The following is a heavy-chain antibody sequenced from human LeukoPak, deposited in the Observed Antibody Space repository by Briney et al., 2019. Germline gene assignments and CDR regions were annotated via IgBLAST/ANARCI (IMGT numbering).Heavy chain of an antibody. V-gene: IGHV1-8*01. CDR2: MNPNSGNT. Sequence: ASVKVSCKASGYTFTSYDINWVRQATGQGLEWMGWMNPNSGNTGYAQKFQGRVTMTRNTSISTAYMELSSLRSEDTAVYYCAGGHKYRRVMDVWGKGTTVTVSS. J-gene: IGHJ6*04. CDR3: AGGHKYRRVMDV. CDR1: GYTFTSYD. D-gene: IGHD3-16*02.